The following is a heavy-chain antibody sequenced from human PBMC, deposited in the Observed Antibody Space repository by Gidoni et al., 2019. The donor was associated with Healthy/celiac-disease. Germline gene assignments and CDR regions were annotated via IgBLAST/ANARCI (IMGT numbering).Heavy chain of an antibody. V-gene: IGHV3-43D*03. CDR1: GFTFDAYA. Sequence: EVQLVESGGVVVQPGGSLRLSCAASGFTFDAYAMHWVRQAPGKGLEWVSLISWDGGSTYYADSVKGRFTISRDNSKNSLYLQMNSLRAEDTALYYCAKDMKDGYSYGYGYWGQGTLVTVSS. CDR2: ISWDGGST. D-gene: IGHD5-18*01. CDR3: AKDMKDGYSYGYGY. J-gene: IGHJ4*02.